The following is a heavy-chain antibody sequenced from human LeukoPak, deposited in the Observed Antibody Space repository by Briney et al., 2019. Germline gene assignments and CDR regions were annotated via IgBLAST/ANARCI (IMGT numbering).Heavy chain of an antibody. J-gene: IGHJ3*02. V-gene: IGHV3-30*02. CDR1: GFSFRISG. CDR3: AKDGEWTFDI. D-gene: IGHD3-3*01. CDR2: IGRDATTK. Sequence: GGPLRLSCAASGFSFRISGMHWVRQAPGEGLEWVAFIGRDATTKYYADSVKGRFIISGDSSYNTAYLQMNSLRAEDTAMYYCAKDGEWTFDIWGQGTMVTVSS.